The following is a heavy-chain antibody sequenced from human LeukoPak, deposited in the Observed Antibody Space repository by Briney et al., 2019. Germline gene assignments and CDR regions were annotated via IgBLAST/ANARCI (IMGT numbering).Heavy chain of an antibody. Sequence: GGSLRLSCAASGFTFSSYSMNWVRQAPGKGLEWVSYISSSSSTIYYADSVKGRFTISRDNAKNSLYLQMSSLRSEDTAVYYCARDFPLFDPWGQGTLVTVSS. CDR3: ARDFPLFDP. CDR1: GFTFSSYS. CDR2: ISSSSSTI. V-gene: IGHV3-48*04. J-gene: IGHJ5*02.